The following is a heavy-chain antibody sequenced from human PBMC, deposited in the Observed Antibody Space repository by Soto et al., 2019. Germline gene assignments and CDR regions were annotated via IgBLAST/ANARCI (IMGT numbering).Heavy chain of an antibody. D-gene: IGHD3-10*01. CDR2: ISYDGSNK. CDR1: GFTFSSYG. V-gene: IGHV3-30*18. CDR3: AKGPLLLWFGGLFRGEGGYLNYGMDV. J-gene: IGHJ6*02. Sequence: GGSLRLSCAASGFTFSSYGMHWVRQAPGKGLEWVAVISYDGSNKYYADSVKGRFTISRDNSKNTLYLQMNSLRAEDTAVYYCAKGPLLLWFGGLFRGEGGYLNYGMDVWGQGTTVTVSS.